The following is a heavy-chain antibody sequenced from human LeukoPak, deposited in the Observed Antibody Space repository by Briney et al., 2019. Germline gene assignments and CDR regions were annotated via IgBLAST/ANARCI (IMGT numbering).Heavy chain of an antibody. CDR3: AKEWSGYEEDAFDI. Sequence: GGSLRLSCAASGFTFDDYAMHWVRQAPGKGLEWVSGISWNSGSIGYADSVKGRFTISRDNAKNSLYLQMNSLRAEDTALYYCAKEWSGYEEDAFDIWGQGTMVTVSS. V-gene: IGHV3-9*01. D-gene: IGHD5-12*01. CDR2: ISWNSGSI. J-gene: IGHJ3*02. CDR1: GFTFDDYA.